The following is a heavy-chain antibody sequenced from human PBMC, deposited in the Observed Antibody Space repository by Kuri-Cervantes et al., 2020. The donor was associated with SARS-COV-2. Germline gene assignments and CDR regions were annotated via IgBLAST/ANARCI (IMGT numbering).Heavy chain of an antibody. CDR2: INAGNGNT. V-gene: IGHV1-3*01. Sequence: ASVKVSCKASGYTFTSYAMHWVRQAPGQRLEWMGWINAGNGNTKYSQKFQGRVTITRDTSASTAYMELSSLRSEDTAVYYCARVLGYCSGGSCYNYYYYYGMDVWGQGTTVTVSS. CDR1: GYTFTSYA. CDR3: ARVLGYCSGGSCYNYYYYYGMDV. D-gene: IGHD2-15*01. J-gene: IGHJ6*02.